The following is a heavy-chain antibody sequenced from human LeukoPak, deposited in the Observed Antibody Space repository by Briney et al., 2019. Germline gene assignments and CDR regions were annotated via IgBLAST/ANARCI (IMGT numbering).Heavy chain of an antibody. Sequence: GGSLRLSCAASGFTFTNAWMNWVRQAPGKGLEWISYISETSSFMYYADSVKGRFTISRDNAKNSLYLQMSSLRAEDTAVYYCARRLDCWGQGTLVTVSS. V-gene: IGHV3-48*01. CDR2: ISETSSFM. J-gene: IGHJ4*02. CDR3: ARRLDC. CDR1: GFTFTNAW.